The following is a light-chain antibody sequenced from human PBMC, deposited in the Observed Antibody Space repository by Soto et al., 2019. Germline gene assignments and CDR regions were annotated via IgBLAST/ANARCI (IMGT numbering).Light chain of an antibody. J-gene: IGLJ1*01. Sequence: SALTQPPSASGSPGQSVTISCTGTSSDVGAFDYVSWYQQHPGKAPKVMIYDVSKRPSGVPDRFSGSKSGNTASLTVSGLQAEDEADYFCCAYAGSYTRYVFGSGTKVTVL. V-gene: IGLV2-8*01. CDR3: CAYAGSYTRYV. CDR1: SSDVGAFDY. CDR2: DVS.